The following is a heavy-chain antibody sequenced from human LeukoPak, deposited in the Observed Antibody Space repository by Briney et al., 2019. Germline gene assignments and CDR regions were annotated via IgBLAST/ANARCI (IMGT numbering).Heavy chain of an antibody. CDR3: ARHDHTDHGDPNWFDP. Sequence: GGSLRLSCAASGFTFSSYWMSWVRQAPGKGLEWVANIKQDGGEKYYVDSVKGRFTISRDNAKDSLYLQMNSLRAEDTAVYYCARHDHTDHGDPNWFDPWGQGTLVIVSS. D-gene: IGHD4-17*01. CDR1: GFTFSSYW. J-gene: IGHJ5*02. CDR2: IKQDGGEK. V-gene: IGHV3-7*01.